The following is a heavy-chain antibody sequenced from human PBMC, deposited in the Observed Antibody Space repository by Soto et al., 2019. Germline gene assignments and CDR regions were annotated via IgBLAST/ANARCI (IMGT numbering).Heavy chain of an antibody. CDR2: INAGKGDI. Sequence: QVQLVQSGAEVKKPGASVKVSCKASGYTFINYAVHWVRQAPGQRLEWMGWINAGKGDIKFSQKFQGRVIFIRDASATTVYMELSSLRSVETAVYYCARGAFEFGYWGQGTSVSVSS. J-gene: IGHJ4*02. CDR3: ARGAFEFGY. D-gene: IGHD3-16*01. CDR1: GYTFINYA. V-gene: IGHV1-3*01.